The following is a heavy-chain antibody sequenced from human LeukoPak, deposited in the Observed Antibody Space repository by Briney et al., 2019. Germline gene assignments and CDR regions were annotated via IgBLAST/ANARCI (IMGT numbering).Heavy chain of an antibody. D-gene: IGHD4-23*01. J-gene: IGHJ4*02. CDR1: GGSISSSSYY. CDR3: ARVRDDYGGNSGHIGYYYFDY. V-gene: IGHV4-39*07. CDR2: IYYSGST. Sequence: SETLSLTCTVSGGSISSSSYYWGWIRQPPGKGLEWIGSIYYSGSTYYNPSLKSRVTTSVDTSKNQFSLKLSSVTAADTAAYYCARVRDDYGGNSGHIGYYYFDYWGQGTLVTVSS.